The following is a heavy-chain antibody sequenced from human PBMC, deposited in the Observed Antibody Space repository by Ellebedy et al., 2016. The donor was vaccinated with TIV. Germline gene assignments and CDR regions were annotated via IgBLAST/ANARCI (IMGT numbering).Heavy chain of an antibody. D-gene: IGHD6-13*01. CDR3: VRSGFSSSWDDAFDI. CDR2: ISSSSSYM. V-gene: IGHV3-21*01. Sequence: GESLKISCAASEFTFNTYGMTWVRQAQGKGLEWVSSISSSSSYMYYADSVKGRFTVSRDNAKHSLYLEMSSLRAEDTGVFYCVRSGFSSSWDDAFDIWGQGTMVTVSS. CDR1: EFTFNTYG. J-gene: IGHJ3*02.